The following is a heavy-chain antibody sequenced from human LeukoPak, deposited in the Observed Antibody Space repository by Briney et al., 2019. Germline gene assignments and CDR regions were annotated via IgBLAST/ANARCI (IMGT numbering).Heavy chain of an antibody. D-gene: IGHD3-16*01. CDR3: ARGERFFYFEY. Sequence: ASVKVSCKASGYTFSDYYVHWVRQAPGQGLEWMGLINPNTGATSILQKFQGRVTTTRDTSTTTVYMELTRLSFDDTAVYYCARGERFFYFEYWGQGTLVSVSS. CDR1: GYTFSDYY. J-gene: IGHJ4*02. V-gene: IGHV1-2*06. CDR2: INPNTGAT.